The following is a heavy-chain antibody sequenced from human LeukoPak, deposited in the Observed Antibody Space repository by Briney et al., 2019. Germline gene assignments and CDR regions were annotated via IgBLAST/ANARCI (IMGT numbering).Heavy chain of an antibody. CDR3: AKDGGSRDFDY. D-gene: IGHD4-23*01. Sequence: PGGSLRLSCAASGFTFNIYAMSWVRQAPGKGLEWVLTISGSGGSTFYADSVKGRFTISRDNSKNTVYLHMNSLRAEDTALYYCAKDGGSRDFDYWGQGTLVTVSS. J-gene: IGHJ4*02. CDR1: GFTFNIYA. V-gene: IGHV3-23*01. CDR2: ISGSGGST.